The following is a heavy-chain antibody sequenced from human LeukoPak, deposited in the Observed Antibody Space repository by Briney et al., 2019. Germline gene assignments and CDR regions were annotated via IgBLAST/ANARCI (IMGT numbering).Heavy chain of an antibody. Sequence: GGSLRLSCAASGFTVSSNYMSWVRQAPGKGLEWVSLIYSGGTTYYADSVKGRFTISRDNSKNTLYLQMNSLRAEDTAVYYCATSIVGLTYDEHFQHWGQGTLVTVSS. CDR3: ATSIVGLTYDEHFQH. V-gene: IGHV3-53*01. J-gene: IGHJ1*01. CDR1: GFTVSSNY. D-gene: IGHD1-26*01. CDR2: IYSGGTT.